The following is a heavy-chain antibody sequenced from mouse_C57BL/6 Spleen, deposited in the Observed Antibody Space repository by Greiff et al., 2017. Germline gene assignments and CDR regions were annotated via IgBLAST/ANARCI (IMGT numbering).Heavy chain of an antibody. V-gene: IGHV3-6*01. J-gene: IGHJ3*01. CDR2: ISYDGSN. D-gene: IGHD2-4*01. CDR3: ARARDYDYFAY. Sequence: EVKVEESGPGLVKPSQSLSLTCSVTGYSITSGYYWNWIRQFPGNKLEWMGYISYDGSNNYNPSLKNRISITRDTSKNQFFLKLNSVTTEDTATYYCARARDYDYFAYWGQGTLVTVSA. CDR1: GYSITSGYY.